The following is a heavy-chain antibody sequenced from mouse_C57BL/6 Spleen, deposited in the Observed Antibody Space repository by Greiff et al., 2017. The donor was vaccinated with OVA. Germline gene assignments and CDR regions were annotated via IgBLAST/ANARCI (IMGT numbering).Heavy chain of an antibody. J-gene: IGHJ2*01. Sequence: QVQLQQPGAELVRPGSSVKLSCKASGYTFTSYWMHWVKQRPGQGLEWIGEIDPSDSYTNYNQKFKGKSTLTVDKSSSTAYMQLSSLTSEDSAVYYCARAYYSNYFDYWGQGTTLTVSS. V-gene: IGHV1-69*01. CDR3: ARAYYSNYFDY. D-gene: IGHD2-5*01. CDR2: IDPSDSYT. CDR1: GYTFTSYW.